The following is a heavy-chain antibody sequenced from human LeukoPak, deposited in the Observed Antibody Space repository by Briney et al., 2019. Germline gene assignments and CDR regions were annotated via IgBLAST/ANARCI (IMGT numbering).Heavy chain of an antibody. CDR3: ARHGRSAYSLPLDY. J-gene: IGHJ4*02. D-gene: IGHD3-22*01. Sequence: SETLSLTCAVYGGSFSGYYWSWIRQPPGKGLEWIGEINHSGSTNYNPSLKSRVTISVDTSKNQFSLKLSSVTAADTAVYYCARHGRSAYSLPLDYWGQGTLVTVSS. CDR1: GGSFSGYY. CDR2: INHSGST. V-gene: IGHV4-34*01.